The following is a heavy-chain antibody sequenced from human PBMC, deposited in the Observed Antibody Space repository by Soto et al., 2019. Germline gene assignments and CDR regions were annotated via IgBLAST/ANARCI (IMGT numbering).Heavy chain of an antibody. D-gene: IGHD4-4*01. CDR1: GFTFSSYA. CDR2: ISYDGSNK. CDR3: ARIPNSYSDFDY. J-gene: IGHJ4*02. Sequence: GGSLRLSCAASGFTFSSYAMHWVRQAPGKGLEWVVVISYDGSNKYYADSVKGRFTISRDNSKNTLYLQMNSLRAEDTAVYYCARIPNSYSDFDYWGQGTLVTVSS. V-gene: IGHV3-30-3*01.